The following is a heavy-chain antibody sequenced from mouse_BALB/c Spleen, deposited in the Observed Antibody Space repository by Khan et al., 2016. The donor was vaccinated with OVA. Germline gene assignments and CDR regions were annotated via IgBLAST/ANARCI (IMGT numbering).Heavy chain of an antibody. D-gene: IGHD4-1*01. V-gene: IGHV1-77*01. CDR3: AREGTGTVWFAY. CDR1: GYTFTDYV. J-gene: IGHJ3*01. CDR2: IYPGSGST. Sequence: QVQLKQSGPELVKPGASVKMPCKAFGYTFTDYVISWVKQRSGQGLEWIGEIYPGSGSTYYNEKFKGKATLTADKSSKIAYMQLSSLTSEDSAVYFCAREGTGTVWFAYWGQGTLVTVSA.